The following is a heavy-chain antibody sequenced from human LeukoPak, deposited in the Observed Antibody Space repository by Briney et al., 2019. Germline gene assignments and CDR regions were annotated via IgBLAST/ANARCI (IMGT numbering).Heavy chain of an antibody. V-gene: IGHV3-23*01. CDR3: AKEGLLWFGEAHAYYFDY. CDR1: GFTFSSYA. J-gene: IGHJ4*02. D-gene: IGHD3-10*01. CDR2: ISGSGGST. Sequence: PGGSLRLSCAASGFTFSSYAMSWVRQAPGKGLEWVSAISGSGGSTYYADSVKGRFTIFRDNSKNTLYLQMNSLRAEDTAVYYCAKEGLLWFGEAHAYYFDYWGQGTLVTVSS.